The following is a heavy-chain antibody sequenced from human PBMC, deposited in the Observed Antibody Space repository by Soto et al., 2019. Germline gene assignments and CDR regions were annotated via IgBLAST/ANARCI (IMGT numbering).Heavy chain of an antibody. CDR2: ISYDGSNK. V-gene: IGHV3-30-3*01. CDR3: ARDQGTMIVVVITPLDY. D-gene: IGHD3-22*01. CDR1: GFTFSSYA. J-gene: IGHJ4*02. Sequence: QVQLVESGGGVVQPGRSLRLSCAASGFTFSSYAMHWVRQAPGKGLEWVAVISYDGSNKYYADSVKGRFTISRDNSKNTLYLKMNSLRAEDTAVYYCARDQGTMIVVVITPLDYWGQGTLVTVSS.